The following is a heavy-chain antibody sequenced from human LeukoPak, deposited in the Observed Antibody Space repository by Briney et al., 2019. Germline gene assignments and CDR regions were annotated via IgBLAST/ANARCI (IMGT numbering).Heavy chain of an antibody. CDR3: ARQDPFGGLWYYDSSGYGFDY. D-gene: IGHD3-22*01. Sequence: SETLSLTCTVSGGSISSSSYYWGWIRQPPGKGLEWIGSIYYSGSTYYNPSLKSRVTISVDTSKNQFSLKLSSVTAADTAVYYCARQDPFGGLWYYDSSGYGFDYWGQGTLVTVSS. J-gene: IGHJ4*02. CDR1: GGSISSSSYY. CDR2: IYYSGST. V-gene: IGHV4-39*01.